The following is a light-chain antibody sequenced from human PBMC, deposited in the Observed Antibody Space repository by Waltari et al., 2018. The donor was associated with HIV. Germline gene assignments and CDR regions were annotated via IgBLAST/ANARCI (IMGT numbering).Light chain of an antibody. Sequence: QSALPQPASVSGSPGQSITIFCIGTSSDISAYNSLAWYQQHPGKAPKLIVYGVSNRPSDVSARFSGSKSGNTASLTISGLQDDDESDYYCSSYTTTATLVFGTGTKVTVL. CDR2: GVS. V-gene: IGLV2-14*03. J-gene: IGLJ1*01. CDR3: SSYTTTATLV. CDR1: SSDISAYNS.